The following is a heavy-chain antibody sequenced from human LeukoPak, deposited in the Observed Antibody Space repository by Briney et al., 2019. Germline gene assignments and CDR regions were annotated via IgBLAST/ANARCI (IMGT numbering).Heavy chain of an antibody. CDR1: GYTFTGYY. CDR3: ARDEGYCSSTSCSFDY. Sequence: ASVKVSCKASGYTFTGYYMHWVRQAPGQGLEWMGWINPNSGGTNYAQKFQGRVTMTRDTSISTAYMELSSLRSDDTAVYYCARDEGYCSSTSCSFDYWGQGTLVTVSS. CDR2: INPNSGGT. V-gene: IGHV1-2*02. J-gene: IGHJ4*02. D-gene: IGHD2-2*01.